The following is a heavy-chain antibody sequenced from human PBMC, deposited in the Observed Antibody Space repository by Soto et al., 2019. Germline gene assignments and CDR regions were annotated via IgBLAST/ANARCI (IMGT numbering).Heavy chain of an antibody. V-gene: IGHV3-30*18. D-gene: IGHD6-13*01. J-gene: IGHJ3*02. CDR3: AKGHRNSGWYFGAFET. CDR2: ISYDGKKK. CDR1: GSTFSSYG. Sequence: HPXESLRLSCEESGSTFSSYGMHWVRQAPGKGLEWLAFISYDGKKKFYADSVKGRFTMSRDDSLYLQMDSLRVEDTAMYYCAKGHRNSGWYFGAFETWGQGTMVT.